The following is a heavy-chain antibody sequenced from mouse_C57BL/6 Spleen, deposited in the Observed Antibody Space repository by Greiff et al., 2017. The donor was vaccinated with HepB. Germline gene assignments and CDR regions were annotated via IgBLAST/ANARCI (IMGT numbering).Heavy chain of an antibody. V-gene: IGHV1-82*01. D-gene: IGHD2-1*01. CDR3: FYYGNFEDY. Sequence: VKLQESGPELVKPGASVKISCKASSYAFSSSWMNWVKQRPGKGLEWIGRIYPGDGDTNYNGKFKGKATLTADKSSSTAYMQLSSLTSEDSAVYFCFYYGNFEDYWGQGTTLTVSS. J-gene: IGHJ2*01. CDR2: IYPGDGDT. CDR1: SYAFSSSW.